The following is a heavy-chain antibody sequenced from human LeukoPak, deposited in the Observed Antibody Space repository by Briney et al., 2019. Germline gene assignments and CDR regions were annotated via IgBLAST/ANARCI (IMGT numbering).Heavy chain of an antibody. D-gene: IGHD5-12*01. CDR2: IYYSGST. Sequence: SETLSLTCTVSGGSISRYYWSWIRQPPGKGLEWIGYIYYSGSTNYNPSLKSRVTISVDTSKNQFSLKLSSVTAADTAVYYCARHSFDYSGHDRRWGRYFDYWGQGTLVTVSS. J-gene: IGHJ4*02. CDR1: GGSISRYY. V-gene: IGHV4-59*08. CDR3: ARHSFDYSGHDRRWGRYFDY.